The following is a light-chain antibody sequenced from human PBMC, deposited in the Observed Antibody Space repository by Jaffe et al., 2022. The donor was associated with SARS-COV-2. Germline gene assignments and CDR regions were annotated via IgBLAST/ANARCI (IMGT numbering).Light chain of an antibody. CDR3: QHYNSYPWT. CDR2: KAS. Sequence: DIQMTQSPSTLSASVGDRVTITCRASQSISSWLAWYQQKPGKAPKLLMYKASSLESGVPSRFSGSGSGTEFTLTISSLQPDDFATYYCQHYNSYPWTFGQGTKVEI. CDR1: QSISSW. J-gene: IGKJ1*01. V-gene: IGKV1-5*03.